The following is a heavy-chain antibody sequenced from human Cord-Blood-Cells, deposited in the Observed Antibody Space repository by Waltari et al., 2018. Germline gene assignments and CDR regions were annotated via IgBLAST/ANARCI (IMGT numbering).Heavy chain of an antibody. CDR2: IYSGCST. J-gene: IGHJ4*02. V-gene: IGHV3-53*01. CDR1: GFTVSSNY. D-gene: IGHD1-7*01. Sequence: EVQLVESGGGLIQPGGSLRLSCAASGFTVSSNYMSWVRQAPGKGLEWVSVIYSGCSTYYADSVKGRFTISRDNSKNTLYLQMNSLRAEDTAVYYCARAPHSGTTLYFDYWGQGTLVTVSS. CDR3: ARAPHSGTTLYFDY.